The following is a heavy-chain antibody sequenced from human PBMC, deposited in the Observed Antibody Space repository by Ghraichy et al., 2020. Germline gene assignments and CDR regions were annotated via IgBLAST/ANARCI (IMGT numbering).Heavy chain of an antibody. CDR2: IYYRGST. Sequence: SETLSLTCIVSGASMTTYYWSWVRQPPGKGLEWIGYIYYRGSTTYNPSLKSRVTISVDTSKNQFSLKLSSVTATDTAVYYCVGLSSGWLIGWGQGTLVTVSS. CDR1: GASMTTYY. V-gene: IGHV4-59*08. CDR3: VGLSSGWLIG. D-gene: IGHD3-22*01. J-gene: IGHJ4*02.